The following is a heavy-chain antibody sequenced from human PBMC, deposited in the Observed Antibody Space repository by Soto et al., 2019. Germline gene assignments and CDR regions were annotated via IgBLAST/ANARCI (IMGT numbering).Heavy chain of an antibody. Sequence: GASVKVSCKASGYTFTGYYMHWVRQAPGQGLEWMGWINPNSGGTNYAQKFQGWVTMTRDTSISTAYMELSRLRSDDTAVYYCARDRGKTAMVPGAYYYYGMDVWGQGTTATVSS. V-gene: IGHV1-2*04. D-gene: IGHD5-18*01. CDR2: INPNSGGT. J-gene: IGHJ6*02. CDR3: ARDRGKTAMVPGAYYYYGMDV. CDR1: GYTFTGYY.